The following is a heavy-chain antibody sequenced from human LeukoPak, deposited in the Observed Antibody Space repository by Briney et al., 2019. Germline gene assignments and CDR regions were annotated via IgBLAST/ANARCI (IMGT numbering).Heavy chain of an antibody. D-gene: IGHD2/OR15-2a*01. J-gene: IGHJ6*02. CDR1: GFTFSSYG. CDR2: ISYDGSNK. V-gene: IGHV3-30*18. CDR3: AKDLWDYYGMDV. Sequence: GGSLRLSCAASGFTFSSYGMHWVRQAPGKGPEWVAVISYDGSNKYYADSVKGRFTISRDNSKNTLYLQMNSLRAEDTAVYYCAKDLWDYYGMDVWGQGTTVTVSS.